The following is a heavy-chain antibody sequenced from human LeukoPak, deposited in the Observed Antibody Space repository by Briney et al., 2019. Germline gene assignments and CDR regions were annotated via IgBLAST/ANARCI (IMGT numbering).Heavy chain of an antibody. V-gene: IGHV3-53*01. CDR3: AKDGPYSSGYPFDY. D-gene: IGHD3-22*01. Sequence: GGSLRLSCAASGFTVSSNYMSWVRQAPGKGLEWVSVIYSGGSTYYADSVKGRFTISRDNSKNTLYLQMSSLRAEDTALYFCAKDGPYSSGYPFDYWGQGTLATVSS. CDR1: GFTVSSNY. CDR2: IYSGGST. J-gene: IGHJ4*02.